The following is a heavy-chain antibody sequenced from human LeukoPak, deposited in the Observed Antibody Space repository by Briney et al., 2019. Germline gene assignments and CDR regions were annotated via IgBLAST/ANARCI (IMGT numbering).Heavy chain of an antibody. Sequence: ASVKVSCKASGYTFTGYYMHWVRQAPGQGLEWMGWINPNSGGTNYAQKFQGRVTMTRDTSISTAHMELSRLRSDDTAVYYCARTSDSSGYLLGYWGQGTLVTVSS. CDR1: GYTFTGYY. J-gene: IGHJ4*02. D-gene: IGHD3-22*01. V-gene: IGHV1-2*02. CDR3: ARTSDSSGYLLGY. CDR2: INPNSGGT.